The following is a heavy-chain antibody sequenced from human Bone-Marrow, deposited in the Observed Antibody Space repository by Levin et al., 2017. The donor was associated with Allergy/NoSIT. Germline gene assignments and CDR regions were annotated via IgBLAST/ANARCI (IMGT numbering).Heavy chain of an antibody. D-gene: IGHD3-16*01. Sequence: SQTLSLPCNVSGGSMNRSPYYWGWLRQPPGKGLEWIASIHYSGNTYHNPSLKSRVTISLDTSKSQFSLKLTSVTAADTALYYCAKHMGDPLPGRYFFDSWGQGILVTVSS. CDR3: AKHMGDPLPGRYFFDS. V-gene: IGHV4-39*01. J-gene: IGHJ4*02. CDR2: IHYSGNT. CDR1: GGSMNRSPYY.